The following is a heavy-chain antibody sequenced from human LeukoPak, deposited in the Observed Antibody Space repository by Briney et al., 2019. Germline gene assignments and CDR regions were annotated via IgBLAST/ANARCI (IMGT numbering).Heavy chain of an antibody. J-gene: IGHJ5*02. Sequence: SETLSLTCAVYGGSFSGYYWSWIRQPPGKGLEWIGEINHSGSTNYNPSLKSRVTISVDTSKNQFSLKLSSVTAADTAVYYCARVGYSYGWFDPWGQGTLVTVSS. CDR2: INHSGST. CDR1: GGSFSGYY. D-gene: IGHD5-18*01. CDR3: ARVGYSYGWFDP. V-gene: IGHV4-34*01.